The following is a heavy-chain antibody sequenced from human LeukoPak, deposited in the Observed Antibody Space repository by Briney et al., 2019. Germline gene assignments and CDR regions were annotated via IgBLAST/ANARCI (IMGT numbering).Heavy chain of an antibody. CDR1: GFTFSSYS. CDR2: ISSSSSYI. J-gene: IGHJ3*01. Sequence: PGGSLRLSCAASGFTFSSYSMNWVRQAPGKGLEWVSSISSSSSYIYYADSVKGRFTISRDNAKNSLYLQMNSLRAEDTAVYYCARDLLTAAAGNSGWGQGTMVTVSS. CDR3: ARDLLTAAAGNSG. V-gene: IGHV3-21*01. D-gene: IGHD6-13*01.